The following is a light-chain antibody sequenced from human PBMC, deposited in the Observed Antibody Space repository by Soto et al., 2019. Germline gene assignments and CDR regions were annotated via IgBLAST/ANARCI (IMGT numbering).Light chain of an antibody. V-gene: IGKV3-20*01. CDR1: QNVSSSY. J-gene: IGKJ1*01. Sequence: EIVFTQSPGTLSLSPGERAALSCRASQNVSSSYLAWYQQKPGQAPRLLFYGASSRATGIPDRFSGSGSGTDFTLTISRLEPEDFAVYYCQQYGSSPWTFGQGTKVDIK. CDR3: QQYGSSPWT. CDR2: GAS.